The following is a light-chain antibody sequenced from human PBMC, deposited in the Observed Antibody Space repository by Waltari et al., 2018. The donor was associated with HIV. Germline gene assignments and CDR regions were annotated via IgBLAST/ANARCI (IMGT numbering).Light chain of an antibody. CDR2: DVH. CDR1: DSDIGPYEY. Sequence: QSVLTQPPSVSAAPGQSITISCTGTDSDIGPYEYVLWYQQRPVSTPKLIIYDVHRRPSGVSDRFSGSKSGNTASLTISGLQAEDEADYYCCSYAGQTTYVAFGGGTKVTVL. J-gene: IGLJ2*01. V-gene: IGLV2-23*02. CDR3: CSYAGQTTYVA.